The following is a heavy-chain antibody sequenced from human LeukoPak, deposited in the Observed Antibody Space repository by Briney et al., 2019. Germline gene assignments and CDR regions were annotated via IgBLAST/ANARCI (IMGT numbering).Heavy chain of an antibody. V-gene: IGHV3-23*01. CDR3: AREGILLWFGEPTKGGLDY. CDR2: ISGSDDGT. Sequence: GGSLRLSSAASGFTFSDYALSWVRQIPGKGLEWVSAISGSDDGTYYADSVKGRFTISRDNAKNTLYLQMNSLRAEDTAVYYCAREGILLWFGEPTKGGLDYWGQGTLVTVSS. CDR1: GFTFSDYA. J-gene: IGHJ4*02. D-gene: IGHD3-10*01.